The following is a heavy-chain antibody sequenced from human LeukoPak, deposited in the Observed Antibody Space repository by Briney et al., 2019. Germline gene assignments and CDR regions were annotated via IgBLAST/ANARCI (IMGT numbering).Heavy chain of an antibody. Sequence: GASVKVSCKASGFTGYCFHWVRQAPGQGLEWMGWINPNNGGTNYAQKFQGRVTMTRTTSIRTAYMELSSLTSDDTAVYYCAAIEGTRGSSSSDYWGQGTLVTVSS. CDR1: GFTGYC. J-gene: IGHJ4*02. D-gene: IGHD6-6*01. CDR3: AAIEGTRGSSSSDY. V-gene: IGHV1-2*02. CDR2: INPNNGGT.